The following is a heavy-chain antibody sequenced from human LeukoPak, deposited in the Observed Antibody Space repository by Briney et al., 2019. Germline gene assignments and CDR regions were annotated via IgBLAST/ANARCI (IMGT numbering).Heavy chain of an antibody. CDR1: GGSISSGGYY. V-gene: IGHV4-31*03. Sequence: SETLSLTCTVSGGSISSGGYYWSWIRQHPGKGLEWIGYIYYSGSTYYNPSLKSRVTISVDTSKNQFSLKLSSVTAADTAVYYCARGDPRAYYGSGSHFDYWGQGTLVTVSS. CDR3: ARGDPRAYYGSGSHFDY. CDR2: IYYSGST. D-gene: IGHD3-10*01. J-gene: IGHJ4*02.